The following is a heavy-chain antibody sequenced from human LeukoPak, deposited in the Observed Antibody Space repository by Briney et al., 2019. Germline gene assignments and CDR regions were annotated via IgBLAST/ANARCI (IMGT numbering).Heavy chain of an antibody. Sequence: GSLRLSCAASGFSVSIYYMTWVRQAPGKGLEWVSLIYSDGSTDYADSVKGRFTISRDNFKNTLYLQMNSLTAEDTAMYYCARGKSSGWNFDYWGQGSLVTVSS. CDR1: GFSVSIYY. V-gene: IGHV3-66*02. D-gene: IGHD6-19*01. J-gene: IGHJ4*02. CDR2: IYSDGST. CDR3: ARGKSSGWNFDY.